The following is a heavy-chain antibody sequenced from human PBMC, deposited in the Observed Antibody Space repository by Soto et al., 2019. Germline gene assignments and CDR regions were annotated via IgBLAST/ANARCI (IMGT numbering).Heavy chain of an antibody. D-gene: IGHD2-2*01. V-gene: IGHV3-74*03. CDR3: AREMDEIRHCSSTTCPVTIDY. Sequence: PGGSLRLSCAASGFTLSDYWMHWVRQVPGKGLLWVSRISVDGRDTTYADSVKGRFTISRDNAKNTLFLQMNSLRAEDTAVYYCAREMDEIRHCSSTTCPVTIDYWGQGSLVTVSS. CDR2: ISVDGRDT. CDR1: GFTLSDYW. J-gene: IGHJ4*02.